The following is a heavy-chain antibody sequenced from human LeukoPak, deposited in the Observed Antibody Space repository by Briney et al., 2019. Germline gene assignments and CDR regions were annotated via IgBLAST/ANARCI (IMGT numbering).Heavy chain of an antibody. CDR1: GYTFIGHC. CDR3: ARDGNWNYHPLDP. D-gene: IGHD1-7*01. Sequence: ASVNVSCKASGYTFIGHCMHWVRQATGQGLERMGWINPNSGGTNYVQKFKGRVTMTRDTSISTAYMELSSLTSDDTAVYYCARDGNWNYHPLDPWGQGTLVTVSS. J-gene: IGHJ5*02. CDR2: INPNSGGT. V-gene: IGHV1-2*02.